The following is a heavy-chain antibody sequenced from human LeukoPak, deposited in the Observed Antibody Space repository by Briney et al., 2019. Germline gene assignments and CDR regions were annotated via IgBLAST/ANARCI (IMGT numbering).Heavy chain of an antibody. D-gene: IGHD1-1*01. CDR1: GDSISSSTYY. V-gene: IGHV4-39*07. CDR2: INYGGRT. Sequence: SETLSLTCTVSGDSISSSTYYWGWIRQPPGKGLEWIGNINYGGRTYYNPSLKSRVTISVDTSKNQFSLEFNSVTAADTAVYYCARDGSDNWGQFDYWGQGTLVTVSS. J-gene: IGHJ4*02. CDR3: ARDGSDNWGQFDY.